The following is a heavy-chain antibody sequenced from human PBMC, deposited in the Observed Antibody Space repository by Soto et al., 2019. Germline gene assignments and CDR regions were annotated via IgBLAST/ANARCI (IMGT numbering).Heavy chain of an antibody. CDR2: IYYSGST. CDR1: GGSISSGDYY. Sequence: PSETLSLTCTVSGGSISSGDYYWSWIRQPPGKGLEWIGYIYYSGSTYYNPSLKSRVTISVDTSKNQLSLKLSSVTAADTAVYYCAREGIASTYGMDVWSQGTSVTVSS. D-gene: IGHD3-3*02. CDR3: AREGIASTYGMDV. V-gene: IGHV4-30-4*01. J-gene: IGHJ6*02.